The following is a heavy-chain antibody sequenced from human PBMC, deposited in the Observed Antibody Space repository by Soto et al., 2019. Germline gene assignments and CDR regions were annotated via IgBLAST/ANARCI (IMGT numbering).Heavy chain of an antibody. D-gene: IGHD3-3*01. Sequence: QTQLVQSGPEVKKTGSSVKVSCKTPGYTFPYRYLHWVRQAPGQALEWMGWITAFKDNTNYAQKFEDRGSISRDRSVSTAYMERRSLTSEDTAMYCCARSPWSGHSDAFEIWGQGTMVTVSS. CDR3: ARSPWSGHSDAFEI. J-gene: IGHJ3*02. CDR1: GYTFPYRY. V-gene: IGHV1-45*01. CDR2: ITAFKDNT.